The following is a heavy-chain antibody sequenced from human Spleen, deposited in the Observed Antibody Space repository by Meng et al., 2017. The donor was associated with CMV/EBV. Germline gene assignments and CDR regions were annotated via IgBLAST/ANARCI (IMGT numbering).Heavy chain of an antibody. J-gene: IGHJ4*02. D-gene: IGHD6-13*01. CDR2: LSTTGYST. Sequence: CAASGFTFNTYAMTWVRQAPGKGLEWVSSLSTTGYSTFYADSVKGRFTISRDNSKNTLFLHMNSLTAEDTALYYCAKGVGSTSRGIDFWGQGTLVTVSS. V-gene: IGHV3-23*01. CDR1: GFTFNTYA. CDR3: AKGVGSTSRGIDF.